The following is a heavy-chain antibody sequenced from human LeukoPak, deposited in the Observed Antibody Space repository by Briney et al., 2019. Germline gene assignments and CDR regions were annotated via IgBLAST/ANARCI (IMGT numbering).Heavy chain of an antibody. CDR1: GYTFTGYY. J-gene: IGHJ4*02. CDR2: INPSGGST. CDR3: ARDRGYCSGGSCYALPPAFDY. D-gene: IGHD2-15*01. Sequence: GASVKVSCKASGYTFTGYYMHWVRQAPGQGLEWMGIINPSGGSTSYAQKFQGRVTMTRDTSTSTVYMELSSLRSEDTAVYYCARDRGYCSGGSCYALPPAFDYWGQGTLVTVSS. V-gene: IGHV1-46*01.